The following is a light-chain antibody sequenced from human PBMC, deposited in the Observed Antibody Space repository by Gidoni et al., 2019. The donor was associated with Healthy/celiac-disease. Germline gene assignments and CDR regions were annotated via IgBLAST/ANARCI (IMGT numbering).Light chain of an antibody. CDR1: QSLLHSNGYNY. V-gene: IGKV2-28*01. Sequence: DIVMTQSPLSLPVTPGEPASISCRSSQSLLHSNGYNYLDWYLQKPGQSPQLLIYLGSNRASGVPDRFSGSGSGTDFTLKISRVEAEDVGVYYCMQALQTPWTFGQXTKVETK. CDR3: MQALQTPWT. J-gene: IGKJ1*01. CDR2: LGS.